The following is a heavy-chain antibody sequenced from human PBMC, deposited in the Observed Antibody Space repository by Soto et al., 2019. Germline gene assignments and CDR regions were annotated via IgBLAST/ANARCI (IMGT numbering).Heavy chain of an antibody. CDR1: GYTNTSYY. J-gene: IGHJ5*02. CDR3: ASQEYYYDSSGYSLFGFDP. V-gene: IGHV1-46*01. D-gene: IGHD3-22*01. Sequence: GASVKVSCTACGYTNTSYYMHWVRQAPGQGLEWMGIINPSGGSTSYAQKFQGRVTMTRDTSTSTVYMELSSLRSEDTAVYYCASQEYYYDSSGYSLFGFDPWGQGTLVTVSS. CDR2: INPSGGST.